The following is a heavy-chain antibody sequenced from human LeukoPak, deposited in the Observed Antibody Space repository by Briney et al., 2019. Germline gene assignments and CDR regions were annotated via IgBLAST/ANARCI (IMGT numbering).Heavy chain of an antibody. J-gene: IGHJ4*02. Sequence: GGSLRLSCAASGFIFSGHYMDWVRQAPGKGLEWIGRSRNKANGYNTQYAASVKGRFIISRDDSKKLLYLQMNSLRAEDTAVYYCARDLTVVVVAATQPLGYWGQGTLVTVSS. CDR2: SRNKANGYNT. V-gene: IGHV3-72*01. CDR1: GFIFSGHY. D-gene: IGHD2-15*01. CDR3: ARDLTVVVVAATQPLGY.